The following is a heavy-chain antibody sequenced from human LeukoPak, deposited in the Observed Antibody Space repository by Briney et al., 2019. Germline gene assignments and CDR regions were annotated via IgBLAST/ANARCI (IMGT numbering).Heavy chain of an antibody. CDR1: GLTFSDHA. V-gene: IGHV3-20*04. CDR3: VGRVKLAFDY. D-gene: IGHD3-10*01. Sequence: PGGSLRLSCAASGLTFSDHAMTWVRQAPGKGPECVSSINAGFTDYINSVKGRFTISIDKAKNTLCLQMDSLRAADTAVYYCVGRVKLAFDYWGPGTRVTVSS. CDR2: INAGFT. J-gene: IGHJ4*02.